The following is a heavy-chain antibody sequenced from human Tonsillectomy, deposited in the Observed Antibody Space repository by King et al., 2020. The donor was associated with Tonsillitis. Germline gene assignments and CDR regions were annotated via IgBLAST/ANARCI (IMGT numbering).Heavy chain of an antibody. CDR2: VYYRGST. J-gene: IGHJ4*02. V-gene: IGHV4-61*01. CDR1: GGSLSSDSYY. D-gene: IGHD3-3*01. CDR3: ARDLGGGIPF. Sequence: VQLQESGPGLVKPSETLSLTCTVSGGSLSSDSYYWSWIRQAPGKGLEWIAYVYYRGSTSYNTSLKSRVTISVDTSGNQFSLRLSSISAADTAVYYCARDLGGGIPFWGQGTLVTVSS.